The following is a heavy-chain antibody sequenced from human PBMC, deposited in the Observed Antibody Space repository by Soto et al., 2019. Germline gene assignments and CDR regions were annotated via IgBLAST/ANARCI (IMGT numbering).Heavy chain of an antibody. J-gene: IGHJ3*02. V-gene: IGHV1-2*02. CDR2: INPNSGGT. Sequence: ASVKGSFKASGYTFSGYYIQWLRQAPGQGLEWMGWINPNSGGTNYAQKFQGRVTMTRDTSISTAYMELSRLRSDDTAVYYCARKREGAYCGGHCLRDAFDIWGQGTMVTVSS. D-gene: IGHD2-21*02. CDR3: ARKREGAYCGGHCLRDAFDI. CDR1: GYTFSGYY.